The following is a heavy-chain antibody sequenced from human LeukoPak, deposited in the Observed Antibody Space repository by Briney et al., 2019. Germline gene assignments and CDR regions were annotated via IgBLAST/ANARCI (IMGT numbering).Heavy chain of an antibody. D-gene: IGHD6-6*01. CDR1: GFTFSSYN. CDR3: ARDSSSGTVNFDY. CDR2: ISSSSSYI. J-gene: IGHJ4*02. V-gene: IGHV3-21*01. Sequence: SGGSLRLSCAASGFTFSSYNVNWVRQAPGKGLEWVSSISSSSSYIYYADSVKGRFTISRHNAKNSLYLQMNSLRAEDTAVYYCARDSSSGTVNFDYWGQGTLVTVSS.